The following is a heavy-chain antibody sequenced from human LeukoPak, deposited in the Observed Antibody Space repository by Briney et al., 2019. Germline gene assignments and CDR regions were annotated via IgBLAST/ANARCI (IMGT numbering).Heavy chain of an antibody. D-gene: IGHD6-19*01. CDR1: GFTFSSYS. Sequence: GGSLRLSCTASGFTFSSYSMNWVRQAPGKGLEWVSYIGSSGTTIYYADSVKGRFTISRDNAKNSLYLQMNSLRVEDTAFYYCAKDNRRHYTSGPNPDSLHWGQGALVTVSS. J-gene: IGHJ4*02. CDR2: IGSSGTTI. V-gene: IGHV3-48*04. CDR3: AKDNRRHYTSGPNPDSLH.